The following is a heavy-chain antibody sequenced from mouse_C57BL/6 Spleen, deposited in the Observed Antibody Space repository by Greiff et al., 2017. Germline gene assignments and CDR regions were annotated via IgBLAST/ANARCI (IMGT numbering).Heavy chain of an antibody. Sequence: VNLVESGPGLVAPSQSLSITCTVSGFSLTSYGVHWVRQPPGKGLEWLVVIWSDGSTTYNSALKSRLSISKDNSKSQVFLKMNSLQTDDTAMYYCARHGDYSNPYYAMDYWGQGTSVTVSS. J-gene: IGHJ4*01. CDR2: IWSDGST. CDR1: GFSLTSYG. D-gene: IGHD2-5*01. V-gene: IGHV2-6-1*01. CDR3: ARHGDYSNPYYAMDY.